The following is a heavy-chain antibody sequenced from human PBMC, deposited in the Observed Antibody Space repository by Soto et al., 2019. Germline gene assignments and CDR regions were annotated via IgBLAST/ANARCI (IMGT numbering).Heavy chain of an antibody. CDR2: INAGNGNT. CDR1: GYTFTSYA. CDR3: ATDGIAAAGTSWFDP. J-gene: IGHJ5*02. Sequence: ASVKVSCTASGYTFTSYAMHWVRQAKGQRLEWMGWINAGNGNTKYSQKFQGRVTITTDTSASTAYMELSSLRSEDTAVYYCATDGIAAAGTSWFDPWGQGTLVTVSS. V-gene: IGHV1-3*01. D-gene: IGHD6-13*01.